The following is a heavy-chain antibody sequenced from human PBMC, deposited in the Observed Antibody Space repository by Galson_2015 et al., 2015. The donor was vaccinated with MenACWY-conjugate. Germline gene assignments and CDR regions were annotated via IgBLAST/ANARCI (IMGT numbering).Heavy chain of an antibody. CDR1: GFTFSDYY. D-gene: IGHD3-9*01. J-gene: IGHJ6*02. Sequence: SLRLSCAASGFTFSDYYMSWIRQAPGKGLEWVPYISSSSSYTNYADSVKGRFTISRDNAKNSLYLQMNSLRAEDTAVYYCARAAISNYYYYGMDVWGQGTTVTVSS. CDR2: ISSSSSYT. V-gene: IGHV3-11*05. CDR3: ARAAISNYYYYGMDV.